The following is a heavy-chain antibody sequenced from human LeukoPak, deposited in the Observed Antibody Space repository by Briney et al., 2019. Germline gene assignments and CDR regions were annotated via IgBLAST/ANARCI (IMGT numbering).Heavy chain of an antibody. J-gene: IGHJ6*02. V-gene: IGHV1-2*04. D-gene: IGHD3-22*01. CDR3: ARELYDSSGYPLNCYYGMDV. Sequence: ASVKVSCKASGYTFTGYYMHWVRQAPGQGLEWMGWINPNSGGTNYAQKFQGWVTMTRDTSISTAYMELSRLRSDDTAVYYCARELYDSSGYPLNCYYGMDVWGQGTTVTVSS. CDR1: GYTFTGYY. CDR2: INPNSGGT.